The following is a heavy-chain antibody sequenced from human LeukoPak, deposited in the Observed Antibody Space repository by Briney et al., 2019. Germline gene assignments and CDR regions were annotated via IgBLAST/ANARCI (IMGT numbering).Heavy chain of an antibody. J-gene: IGHJ5*02. CDR3: ARARGYSYGYDSYNWFDP. D-gene: IGHD5-18*01. V-gene: IGHV4-39*07. CDR1: GGSISSSSYY. CDR2: IYYSGST. Sequence: SGTLSLTCTVSGGSISSSSYYWGWIRQPPGKGREWIGRIYYSGSTYDNPSLKSRVTISVDTSKNQFSLKLSSVTAADTAVYYCARARGYSYGYDSYNWFDPWGQGTLVTVSS.